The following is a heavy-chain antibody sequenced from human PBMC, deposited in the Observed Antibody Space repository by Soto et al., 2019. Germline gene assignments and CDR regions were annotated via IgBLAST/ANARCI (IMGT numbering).Heavy chain of an antibody. CDR3: ARGGRRYPLAP. CDR2: INAGSGNT. J-gene: IGHJ5*02. V-gene: IGHV1-3*01. D-gene: IGHD2-2*02. CDR1: GYTLRSYP. Sequence: GASVKVSCKASGYTLRSYPLYWVRQAPGQRLQWMGWINAGSGNTEYSQELQGRVTFTGDTSASTVYMELSSLRSEDTAVYYCARGGRRYPLAPWGQGTPVTVAS.